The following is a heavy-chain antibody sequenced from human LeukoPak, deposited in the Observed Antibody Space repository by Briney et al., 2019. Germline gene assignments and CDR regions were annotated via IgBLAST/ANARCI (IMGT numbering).Heavy chain of an antibody. CDR3: ARQYISGQWYFDY. Sequence: GGSLRLSCAASGFTFSSYSMNWVRQAPGKGLEWVSSISSSSSYIYYADSVKGRFTISRDNSKNTLYLQMNSLIPEDTAVYYCARQYISGQWYFDYWGQGTLVTVSS. V-gene: IGHV3-21*01. J-gene: IGHJ4*02. D-gene: IGHD5-18*01. CDR1: GFTFSSYS. CDR2: ISSSSSYI.